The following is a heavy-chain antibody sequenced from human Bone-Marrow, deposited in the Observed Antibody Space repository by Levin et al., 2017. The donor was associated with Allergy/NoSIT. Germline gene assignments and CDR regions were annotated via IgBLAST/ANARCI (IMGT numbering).Heavy chain of an antibody. CDR1: GFTFSTYP. CDR3: ARDGGSIFDVVNYHFDF. Sequence: GESLKISCAASGFTFSTYPMHWVRQAPGKGLECVALISRDGSDKRYADSVKGRFTISRDNSKDTLYLQMDSLRVDDTATYYCARDGGSIFDVVNYHFDFWGQGSLVTVSS. CDR2: ISRDGSDK. J-gene: IGHJ4*02. V-gene: IGHV3-30-3*01. D-gene: IGHD3-3*01.